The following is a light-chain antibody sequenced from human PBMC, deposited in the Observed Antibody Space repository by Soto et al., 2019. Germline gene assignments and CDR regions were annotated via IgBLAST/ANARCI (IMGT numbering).Light chain of an antibody. CDR2: GSF. Sequence: EIVLTQSPGTLSLSPGERATLSCRASQSVSNNYLAWYQQKPGQAPRLLIYGSFSRVSGIPDRFSGSGSGTDFTLTISRLEPEDFAVYYCQQYGSSPWTFGQGTKVDI. J-gene: IGKJ1*01. CDR1: QSVSNNY. CDR3: QQYGSSPWT. V-gene: IGKV3-20*01.